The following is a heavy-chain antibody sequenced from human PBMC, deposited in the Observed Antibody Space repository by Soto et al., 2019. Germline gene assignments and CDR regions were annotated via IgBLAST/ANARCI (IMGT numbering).Heavy chain of an antibody. Sequence: QVHLVESGGGVVQPGRSLRLSCAASGFTFSSHGMHWLRQAPGKGLEWLTVISSDGSNEYYADSVKGRFTIFRDNSKNILLLQMNSLRTEDTAVYYCAKERMEQYQLLPFFDYWGQGILVTVSS. CDR3: AKERMEQYQLLPFFDY. V-gene: IGHV3-30*18. CDR2: ISSDGSNE. CDR1: GFTFSSHG. D-gene: IGHD2-2*01. J-gene: IGHJ4*02.